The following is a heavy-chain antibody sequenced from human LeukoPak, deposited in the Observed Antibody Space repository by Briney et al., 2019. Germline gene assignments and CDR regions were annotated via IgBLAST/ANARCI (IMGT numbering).Heavy chain of an antibody. J-gene: IGHJ5*02. CDR3: AKDRWSSTSMRWFDP. CDR1: GFTFSSYA. V-gene: IGHV3-23*01. D-gene: IGHD2-2*01. CDR2: ISGSGGRT. Sequence: GGSLRLSCAASGFTFSSYAMSWVRQAPGKGLEWVSAISGSGGRTYYADSVKGRFTISRDNSKNTLYLQMNSLRAEDTAVYYCAKDRWSSTSMRWFDPWGQGTLVTVSS.